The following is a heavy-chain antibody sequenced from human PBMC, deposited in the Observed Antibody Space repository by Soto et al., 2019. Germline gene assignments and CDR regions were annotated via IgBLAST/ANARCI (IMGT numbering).Heavy chain of an antibody. CDR1: WFTFTGSA. V-gene: IGHV3-73*01. CDR2: IRSKANSYAT. D-gene: IGHD4-17*01. J-gene: IGHJ4*02. Sequence: GGSLRLSCASSWFTFTGSAMHWVRQASGNGLEWVGRIRSKANSYATAYAASVKGRFTISRDDSTNTAYLHMNSLKTEDTAVYYCRTTVTTFGDYWGQGTLVTVSS. CDR3: RTTVTTFGDY.